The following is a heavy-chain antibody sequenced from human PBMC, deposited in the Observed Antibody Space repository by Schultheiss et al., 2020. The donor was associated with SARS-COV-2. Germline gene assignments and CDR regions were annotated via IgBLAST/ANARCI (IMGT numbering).Heavy chain of an antibody. CDR2: ISSSGSTI. D-gene: IGHD6-13*01. Sequence: GGSLRLSCAASGFTFSSYAMSWVRQAPGKGLEWVSYISSSGSTIYYADSVKGRFTISRDNSKNTLYLQMNSLRAEDTAVYYCAKDRDYSSSWFDYWGQGTLVTVSS. CDR1: GFTFSSYA. J-gene: IGHJ4*02. V-gene: IGHV3-23*01. CDR3: AKDRDYSSSWFDY.